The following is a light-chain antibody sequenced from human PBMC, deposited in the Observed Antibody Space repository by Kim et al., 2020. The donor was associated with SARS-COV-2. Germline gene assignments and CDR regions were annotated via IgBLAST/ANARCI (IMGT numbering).Light chain of an antibody. CDR1: SSNIGNNY. J-gene: IGLJ2*01. CDR2: DNN. Sequence: GQTVSITCSGSSSNIGNNYVSWYQQLPGTAPQLLIYDNNKRPSGIPDRFSGSKSGTAATLGITGLQTGDEADYYCGTWDSSLSAVVFGGGTQLTVL. V-gene: IGLV1-51*01. CDR3: GTWDSSLSAVV.